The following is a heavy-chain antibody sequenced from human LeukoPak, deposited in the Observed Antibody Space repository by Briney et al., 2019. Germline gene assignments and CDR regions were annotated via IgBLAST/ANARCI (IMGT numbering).Heavy chain of an antibody. CDR1: GFTFSSYG. CDR2: IWYDGSNK. D-gene: IGHD3-9*01. Sequence: PGGSLRLSCAASGFTFSSYGMHWVRQAPGKGLEWVAVIWYDGSNKYYADSVKGRFTISRDNAKNSVYLQMNSLRAEDTAVYYCARDRSLRDFDNSEGGYWGQGTLVTVSS. J-gene: IGHJ4*02. CDR3: ARDRSLRDFDNSEGGY. V-gene: IGHV3-33*01.